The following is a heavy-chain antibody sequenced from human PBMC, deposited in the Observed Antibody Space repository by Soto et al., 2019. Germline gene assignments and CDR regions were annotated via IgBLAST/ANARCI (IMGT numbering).Heavy chain of an antibody. Sequence: SETLSLTCAVYGGPFSGYYWSWIRQPPGKGLEWIGEINHSGSTNYNPSLKSRVTISVDTSKNQFSLKLSSVTAADTAVYYCAREASARRSRGPFYYWGQGTLVPVSS. D-gene: IGHD6-6*01. J-gene: IGHJ4*02. CDR3: AREASARRSRGPFYY. V-gene: IGHV4-34*01. CDR2: INHSGST. CDR1: GGPFSGYY.